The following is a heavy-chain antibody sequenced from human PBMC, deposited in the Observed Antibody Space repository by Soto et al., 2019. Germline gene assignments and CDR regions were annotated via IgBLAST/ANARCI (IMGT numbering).Heavy chain of an antibody. Sequence: GGSLRLSCAASGFTFSNSAMSWVRQAPGKGLEWVSAIGGGGAGTSYSDSVKGRFTIFRDNSRKTVHMQMNSLRADDTAVYYCANRVVLVPAVLGGNYHYGMDVWGQGTTVTVSS. J-gene: IGHJ6*02. CDR1: GFTFSNSA. D-gene: IGHD2-2*01. CDR2: IGGGGAGT. V-gene: IGHV3-23*01. CDR3: ANRVVLVPAVLGGNYHYGMDV.